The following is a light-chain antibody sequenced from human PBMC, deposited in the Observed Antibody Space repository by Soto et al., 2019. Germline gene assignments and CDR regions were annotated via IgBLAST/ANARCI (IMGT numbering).Light chain of an antibody. V-gene: IGKV1-5*03. J-gene: IGKJ4*01. CDR3: QQYKSYFPT. Sequence: DIQMTQSPSTLSASVGDSVTITCRASQSISSWLAWYQQKPGKDPKLLIYKASSLESGVPSRCSGSGSGTEFTLTISSLQPDDYATYYCQQYKSYFPTFGEGTKVEIK. CDR2: KAS. CDR1: QSISSW.